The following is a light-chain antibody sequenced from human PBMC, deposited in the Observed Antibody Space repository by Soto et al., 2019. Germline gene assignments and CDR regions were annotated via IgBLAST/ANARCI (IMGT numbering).Light chain of an antibody. V-gene: IGLV2-8*01. CDR2: EVT. CDR3: TSYPGTNVV. CDR1: SSDVGAYYY. Sequence: QSALTQPPSASGSPGQSVTISCTGTSSDVGAYYYVSWYQQYPGKAPKLLIYEVTKRPSGVPDRFSGSKSDNTASLTVSGLEADDESDYYCTSYPGTNVVFGGGTKLTVL. J-gene: IGLJ2*01.